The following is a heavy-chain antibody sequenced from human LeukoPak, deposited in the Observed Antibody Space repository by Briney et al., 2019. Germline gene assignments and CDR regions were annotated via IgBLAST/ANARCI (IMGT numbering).Heavy chain of an antibody. D-gene: IGHD1-26*01. CDR1: GYTFTSYD. V-gene: IGHV1-8*01. CDR3: ARSQREGGVYY. Sequence: ASVNVSCKASGYTFTSYDINWVRQATGQGLEWMGWMNPNSGNTGYAQKFQGRVTTTRNTSISTAYMELSSLRSEDTAVYYCARSQREGGVYYWGQGTLVTVSS. CDR2: MNPNSGNT. J-gene: IGHJ4*02.